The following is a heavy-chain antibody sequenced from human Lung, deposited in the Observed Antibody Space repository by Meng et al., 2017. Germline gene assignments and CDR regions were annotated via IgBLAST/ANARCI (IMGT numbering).Heavy chain of an antibody. CDR1: GYPFTAYY. V-gene: IGHV1-2*06. CDR3: VRDENISLGKLFGDY. J-gene: IGHJ4*02. Sequence: QVPLGQSGAGGKEPGASVKVSCKPSGYPFTAYYIHWVRQAPGQGLEWMGHIIPNSGDTLYAPKFQGRVSMTADTSIGTAYVELSGLRSDDTAIYYCVRDENISLGKLFGDYWGQGTLVTVSS. CDR2: IIPNSGDT. D-gene: IGHD2-21*01.